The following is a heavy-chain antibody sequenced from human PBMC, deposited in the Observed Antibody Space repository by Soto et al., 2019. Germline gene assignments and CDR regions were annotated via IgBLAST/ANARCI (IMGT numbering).Heavy chain of an antibody. J-gene: IGHJ4*02. CDR1: GFTFSSYA. Sequence: GGSLRLSCAASGFTFSSYAMSWVRQAPGKGLEWVSAISGSGGSTYYADSVKGRFTISRDNSKNTLYLQMNSLRAEDTAVYYCAKLGDWAYYYDSSGYPEFDYWGQGTLVTVSS. D-gene: IGHD3-22*01. CDR2: ISGSGGST. V-gene: IGHV3-23*01. CDR3: AKLGDWAYYYDSSGYPEFDY.